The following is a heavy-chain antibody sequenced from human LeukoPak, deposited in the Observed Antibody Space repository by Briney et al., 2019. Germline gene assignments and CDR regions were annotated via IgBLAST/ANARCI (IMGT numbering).Heavy chain of an antibody. J-gene: IGHJ6*03. CDR2: IIPIFGTA. V-gene: IGHV1-69*13. CDR3: ARAHPSAFYDVREYYYYMDV. D-gene: IGHD2/OR15-2a*01. Sequence: SVKVSCKASGGTFSSYAISWVRQAPGQGLEWMGGIIPIFGTANYAQKFQDRVTITADESTSTAYMELSSLRSEDTAVYYCARAHPSAFYDVREYYYYMDVWGKGTTVTVSS. CDR1: GGTFSSYA.